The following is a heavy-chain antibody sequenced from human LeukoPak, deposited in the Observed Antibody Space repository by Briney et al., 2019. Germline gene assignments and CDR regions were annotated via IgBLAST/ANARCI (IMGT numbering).Heavy chain of an antibody. CDR1: GGSISSSSYY. CDR3: ARHQGGFLEWYYFDY. CDR2: IYYSGIT. D-gene: IGHD3-3*01. Sequence: SETLSLXCTVSGGSISSSSYYWGWIRQPPGKGLEWIGSIYYSGITYYNPSLKSRVTISVDTSKNQFSLKLSSVTAADTAVYYCARHQGGFLEWYYFDYWGPGTLVTVSS. V-gene: IGHV4-39*01. J-gene: IGHJ4*02.